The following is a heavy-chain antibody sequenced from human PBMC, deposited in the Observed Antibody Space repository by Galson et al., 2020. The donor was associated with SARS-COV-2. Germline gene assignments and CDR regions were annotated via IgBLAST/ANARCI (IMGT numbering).Heavy chain of an antibody. CDR1: GFTFDDYT. CDR2: ISWDGGST. D-gene: IGHD3-10*01. V-gene: IGHV3-43*01. CDR3: AKDISSMGSLLFGEFGFDY. J-gene: IGHJ4*02. Sequence: GESLKISCAASGFTFDDYTMHWVRQAPGKGLEWVSLISWDGGSTYYADSVKGRFTISRDNSKNSLYLQMNSLRTEDTALYYCAKDISSMGSLLFGEFGFDYWGQGTLVTVSS.